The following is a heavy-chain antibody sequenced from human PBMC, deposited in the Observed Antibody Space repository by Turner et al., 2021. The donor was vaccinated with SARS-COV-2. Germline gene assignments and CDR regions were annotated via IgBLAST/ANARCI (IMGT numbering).Heavy chain of an antibody. CDR3: AKNLIRHYQLLYPPNYYGMDV. V-gene: IGHV3-30*18. CDR2: ISYDGSNK. J-gene: IGHJ6*02. D-gene: IGHD2-2*02. Sequence: QVQLVESGGGVVQPGRSLRLSCAASGFTFSSYGMHWVRQAPGKGLEWVAVISYDGSNKYYADSVKGRFTISRDNSKNTLYLQMNSLRAEDTAVYYCAKNLIRHYQLLYPPNYYGMDVWGQGTTVTVSS. CDR1: GFTFSSYG.